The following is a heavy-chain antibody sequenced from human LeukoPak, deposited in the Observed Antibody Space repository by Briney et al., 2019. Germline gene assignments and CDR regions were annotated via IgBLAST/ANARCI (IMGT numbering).Heavy chain of an antibody. CDR1: GFTFSSYA. V-gene: IGHV3-30-3*01. CDR3: ARGQVVAATRWGYYFDY. D-gene: IGHD2-15*01. Sequence: QAGGSLRLSCAASGFTFSSYAMHWVRQAPGKGLEWVAVISYDGSNKYYADSVKGRFTISRDNSKNTLYLQMNSLRAEDTAVYYCARGQVVAATRWGYYFDYWGQGTLVTVSS. CDR2: ISYDGSNK. J-gene: IGHJ4*02.